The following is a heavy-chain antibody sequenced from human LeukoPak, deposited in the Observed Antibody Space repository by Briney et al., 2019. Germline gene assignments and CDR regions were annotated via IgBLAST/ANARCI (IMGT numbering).Heavy chain of an antibody. D-gene: IGHD6-19*01. CDR3: ARDPSSGWYLGNDAFDI. CDR1: GFTFSGFA. V-gene: IGHV3-23*01. Sequence: PGGSLRLSCAASGFTFSGFAMSWIRQAPGKGLEWVSSISRSGESTFYADSVRGRFTISRDNAKNSLYLQMNSLRAEDTAVYYCARDPSSGWYLGNDAFDIWGQGTMVTVSS. J-gene: IGHJ3*02. CDR2: ISRSGEST.